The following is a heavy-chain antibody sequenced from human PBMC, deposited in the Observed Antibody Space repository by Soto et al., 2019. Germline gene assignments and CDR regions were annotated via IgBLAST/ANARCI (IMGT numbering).Heavy chain of an antibody. CDR3: AKDLGDVWNYLRYYYYYYGMDV. J-gene: IGHJ6*02. CDR1: GFTFSSYG. Sequence: GGSLRLSCAASGFTFSSYGMHWVRQAPGKGLEWVAVISYDGSNKYYADSVKGRFTISRDNSKNTLYLQMNSLRAEDTAVYYCAKDLGDVWNYLRYYYYYYGMDVWGQGTTVTVSS. V-gene: IGHV3-30*18. D-gene: IGHD1-7*01. CDR2: ISYDGSNK.